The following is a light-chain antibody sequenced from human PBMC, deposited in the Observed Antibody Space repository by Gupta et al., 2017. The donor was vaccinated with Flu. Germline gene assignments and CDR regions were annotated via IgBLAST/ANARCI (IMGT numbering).Light chain of an antibody. CDR2: SNN. J-gene: IGLJ3*02. Sequence: QSLLTQPPSTSGTPGQRVTISCSGSSSNIGSNTVNWYQQLPGTAPKLLIYSNNQRPSGVPDRFSGSKSGTLASLAISGLQSEDEADYFCAAWDDSLNGWVFGGGTKLTVL. CDR3: AAWDDSLNGWV. CDR1: SSNIGSNT. V-gene: IGLV1-44*01.